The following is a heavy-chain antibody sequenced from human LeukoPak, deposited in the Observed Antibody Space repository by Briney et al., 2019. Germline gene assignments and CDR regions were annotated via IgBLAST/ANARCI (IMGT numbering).Heavy chain of an antibody. CDR3: ARAGDGTAARDY. D-gene: IGHD2-15*01. CDR1: GFTFSRYW. V-gene: IGHV3-7*01. J-gene: IGHJ4*02. CDR2: INEDGSEE. Sequence: GGSLRLSCAPSGFTFSRYWMSWVRQAPGKGLERVANINEDGSEEYYVDSVRGRFTIARDNAKNSLYLQMNSLRAEDTAVYYCARAGDGTAARDYWGQGTLVTVSS.